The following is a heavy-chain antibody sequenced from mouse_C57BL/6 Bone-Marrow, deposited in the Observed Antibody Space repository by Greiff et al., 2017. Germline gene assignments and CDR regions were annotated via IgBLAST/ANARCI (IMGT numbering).Heavy chain of an antibody. Sequence: GGGLVQPKGSLKLSCAAPGFTFNTYAMHWVRQAPGKGLEWVARIRSKSSKYATYYADSVKDRFTISRDDSQSMLYLQMNNLETEDTAMYYCMGNWAAYWGQGTLVTVSA. CDR2: IRSKSSKYAT. J-gene: IGHJ3*01. CDR1: GFTFNTYA. CDR3: MGNWAAY. D-gene: IGHD4-1*01. V-gene: IGHV10-3*01.